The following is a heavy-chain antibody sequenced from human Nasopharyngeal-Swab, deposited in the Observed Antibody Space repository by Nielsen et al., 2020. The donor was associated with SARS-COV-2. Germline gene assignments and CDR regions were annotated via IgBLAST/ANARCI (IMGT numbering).Heavy chain of an antibody. D-gene: IGHD1-26*01. V-gene: IGHV3-30*18. J-gene: IGHJ4*02. CDR2: ISYDGSNK. CDR1: GFTFSSYG. Sequence: GESLKISCAASGFTFSSYGMHWVRQAPGKGLEWVAVISYDGSNKYYADSVKGRFTISRDNSKNTLYLQMNSLRAEDTAVYYCAKGAGGSYYGGFDYWGQGTLVTVSS. CDR3: AKGAGGSYYGGFDY.